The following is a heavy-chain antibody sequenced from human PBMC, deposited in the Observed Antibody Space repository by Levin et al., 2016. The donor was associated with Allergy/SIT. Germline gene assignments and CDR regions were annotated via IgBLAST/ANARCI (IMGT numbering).Heavy chain of an antibody. V-gene: IGHV3-30*03. J-gene: IGHJ4*02. Sequence: GGSLRLSCAASGFTFRHYGMHWVRQVPGKGLEWVSLISNDGSLTYYSDSVKGRFTISRDNFRDRVFLQMNSLRLEDTAVYYCARDPFYGVRNYYLYYFDFWGQGALVTVSS. CDR2: ISNDGSLT. CDR3: ARDPFYGVRNYYLYYFDF. CDR1: GFTFRHYG. D-gene: IGHD2/OR15-2a*01.